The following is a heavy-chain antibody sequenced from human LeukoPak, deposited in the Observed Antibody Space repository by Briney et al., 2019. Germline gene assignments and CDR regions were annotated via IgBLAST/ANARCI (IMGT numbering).Heavy chain of an antibody. D-gene: IGHD6-19*01. CDR2: ISGYNGNT. CDR1: GYTFTSYG. CDR3: ARDWGIAVAAPGY. J-gene: IGHJ4*02. V-gene: IGHV1-18*01. Sequence: ASVTVSCKASGYTFTSYGISWGRQAPGQGLEWMGWISGYNGNTNYAQKFQGRVTMTTDTSTSTAYMELRSLRSDDTAVYYCARDWGIAVAAPGYWGQGTLVTVSS.